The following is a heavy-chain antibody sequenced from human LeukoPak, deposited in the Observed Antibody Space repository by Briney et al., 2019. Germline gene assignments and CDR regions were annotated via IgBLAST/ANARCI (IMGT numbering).Heavy chain of an antibody. V-gene: IGHV1-69*01. CDR3: ASGANYDFWSGFTSDY. Sequence: GSSVKVSCKASGGTFSSYAISWVRQAPGQGLELMGGILPIFGTANYAQKFQGRVTITADESTSTAYMELSSLRSEDTAVYYCASGANYDFWSGFTSDYWGQGTLVTVSS. D-gene: IGHD3-3*01. J-gene: IGHJ4*02. CDR1: GGTFSSYA. CDR2: ILPIFGTA.